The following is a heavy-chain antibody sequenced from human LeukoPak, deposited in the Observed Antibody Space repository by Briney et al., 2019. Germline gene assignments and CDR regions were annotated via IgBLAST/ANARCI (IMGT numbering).Heavy chain of an antibody. V-gene: IGHV4-34*09. CDR2: IHYNGNT. Sequence: SETLSLTCAVYGGSFSGYYWSWIRQHPGKGLEWIGYIHYNGNTYYNPSLKSRVTISVDTSKNQFSLKLSSVTAADTAVFYCARGAMGGANWFDPWGQGTLVTVSP. CDR3: ARGAMGGANWFDP. D-gene: IGHD5-18*01. CDR1: GGSFSGYY. J-gene: IGHJ5*02.